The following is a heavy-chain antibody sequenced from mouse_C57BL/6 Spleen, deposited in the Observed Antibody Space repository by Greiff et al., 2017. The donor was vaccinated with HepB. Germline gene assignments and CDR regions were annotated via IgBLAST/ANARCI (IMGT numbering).Heavy chain of an antibody. V-gene: IGHV1-72*01. D-gene: IGHD2-4*01. CDR1: GYTFTSYW. Sequence: QVQLQQPGAELVKPGASVKLSCKASGYTFTSYWMHWVKQRPGRGLEWIGRIDPNSGGTKYNEKFKSKATLTGDKPSSTAYMQLSSLTSEDSAVYYCARGDYDYDETGPWFAYWGQGTLVTVSA. CDR2: IDPNSGGT. J-gene: IGHJ3*01. CDR3: ARGDYDYDETGPWFAY.